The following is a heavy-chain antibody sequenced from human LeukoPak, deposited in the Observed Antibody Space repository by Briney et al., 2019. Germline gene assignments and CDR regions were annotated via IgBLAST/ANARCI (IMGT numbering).Heavy chain of an antibody. CDR1: GYTLTELS. D-gene: IGHD4-23*01. CDR3: ATASTTVVTPPDY. J-gene: IGHJ4*02. Sequence: ASVKVSCTVSGYTLTELSMHWVRQAPGKGLEWMGGFDPEDGETIYAQKFQGRVTMTEDTSTDTAYMELSSLRSEDTAVYYCATASTTVVTPPDYWGQGTLVTVSS. V-gene: IGHV1-24*01. CDR2: FDPEDGET.